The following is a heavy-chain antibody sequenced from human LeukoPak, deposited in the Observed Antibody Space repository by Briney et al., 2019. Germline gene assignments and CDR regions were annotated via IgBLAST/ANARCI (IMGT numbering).Heavy chain of an antibody. CDR3: AREPGGFSIHYSYYGLDV. CDR1: GFTFSSYS. J-gene: IGHJ6*02. CDR2: ISSSSSYI. D-gene: IGHD5-12*01. V-gene: IGHV3-21*01. Sequence: IPGGSLRLSCAASGFTFSSYSMNWVRQAPGKGLEWVSSISSSSSYIYYADSVKGRFTISRDNAKNSLYLQINSLRAEDTAVYYCAREPGGFSIHYSYYGLDVWGQGTTVTVSS.